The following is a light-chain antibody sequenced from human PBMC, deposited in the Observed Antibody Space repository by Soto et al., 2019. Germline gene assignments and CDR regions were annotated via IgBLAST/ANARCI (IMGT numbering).Light chain of an antibody. CDR2: AAS. V-gene: IGKV1-9*01. CDR1: QGISNY. J-gene: IGKJ1*01. CDR3: LQDYNFALT. Sequence: DIQLTQSPSFLSASVGDRVTITCRASQGISNYLAWYQQRPGKAPKLLIYAASTLQTGVPSRFSSSGSGTEFTLTISSLQPEDFATYYCLQDYNFALTFGQGTKVDI.